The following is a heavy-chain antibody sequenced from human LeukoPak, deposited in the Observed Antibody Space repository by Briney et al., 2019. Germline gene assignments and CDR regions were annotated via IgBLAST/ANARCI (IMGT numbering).Heavy chain of an antibody. Sequence: GASVKVSCKASGYTFTSHGINWLRQAPGQGLEWMGWVSGYNGNTDYAQKFKGRVTMTTDRSTNTVYMELRSLRSDDTAVYYCARDGEYYGMDVWGQGTTVTVSS. V-gene: IGHV1-18*01. J-gene: IGHJ6*02. D-gene: IGHD4-17*01. CDR1: GYTFTSHG. CDR2: VSGYNGNT. CDR3: ARDGEYYGMDV.